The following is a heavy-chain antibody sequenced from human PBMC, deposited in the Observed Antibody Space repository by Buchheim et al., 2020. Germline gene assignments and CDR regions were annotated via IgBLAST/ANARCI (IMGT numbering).Heavy chain of an antibody. CDR3: ARVGYGYSINYYYGMDV. V-gene: IGHV3-30-3*01. CDR2: ISYDGSNK. J-gene: IGHJ6*02. D-gene: IGHD5-18*01. Sequence: QVQLVESGGCVVQPGRSLRLSCAASGFTFSSYAMHWVRQAPGKGLEWVAVISYDGSNKYYADSVKGRFTISRDNSKNTLYLQMNSLRAEDTAVYYCARVGYGYSINYYYGMDVWGQGTT. CDR1: GFTFSSYA.